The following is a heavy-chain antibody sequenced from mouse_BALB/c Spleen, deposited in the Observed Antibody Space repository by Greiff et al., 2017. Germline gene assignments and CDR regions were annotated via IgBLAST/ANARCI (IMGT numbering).Heavy chain of an antibody. V-gene: IGHV1-15*01. CDR2: IDPETGGT. CDR3: TRDGYDDGYYFDY. J-gene: IGHJ2*01. CDR1: GYTFTDYE. D-gene: IGHD2-2*01. Sequence: QVQLQQSGAELVRPGASVTLSCKASGYTFTDYEMHWVKQTPVHGLEWIGAIDPETGGTAYNQKFKGKATLTADKSSSTAYMELRSLTSEDSAVYYCTRDGYDDGYYFDYWGQGTTLTVSS.